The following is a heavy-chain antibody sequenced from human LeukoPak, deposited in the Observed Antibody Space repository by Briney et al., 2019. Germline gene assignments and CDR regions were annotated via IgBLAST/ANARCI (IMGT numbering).Heavy chain of an antibody. D-gene: IGHD5-12*01. Sequence: GGSLRLSCAVSGFTFSSYTMNWVRQAPGMGLEWVSSITTSSNYIYYADSVKGRFTISTDNAKNSQYLQMNSLRPEDTAVYYCARADYSGYDLGYWGQGTLVTVSS. CDR2: ITTSSNYI. CDR3: ARADYSGYDLGY. V-gene: IGHV3-21*01. CDR1: GFTFSSYT. J-gene: IGHJ4*02.